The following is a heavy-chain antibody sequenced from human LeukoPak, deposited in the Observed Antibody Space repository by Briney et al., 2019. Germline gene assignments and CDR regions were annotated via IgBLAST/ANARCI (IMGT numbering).Heavy chain of an antibody. CDR3: ARAGFGWYYDSSGVSTNAFDI. J-gene: IGHJ3*02. D-gene: IGHD3-22*01. CDR2: INPKRGDT. CDR1: GYTFTGYY. V-gene: IGHV1-2*02. Sequence: GASVKVSCKASGYTFTGYYMHWVRQAPGQGLEWMGWINPKRGDTNYAQKFQGRVTMTRDTSTSTVYMELSSLRSEDTAVYYCARAGFGWYYDSSGVSTNAFDIWGQGTMVTVSS.